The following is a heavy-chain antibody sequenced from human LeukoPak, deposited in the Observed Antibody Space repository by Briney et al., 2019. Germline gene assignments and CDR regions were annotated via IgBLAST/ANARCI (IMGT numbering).Heavy chain of an antibody. CDR3: SRGAEASGYPLFQY. Sequence: PGGSLRLSCAASGFMFSDYYMTWVRQAPGKGLEWISFIKTNGVTTYDADSVKGRFTISRDNAKNTLYLRMDSLRAEDTAIYYCSRGAEASGYPLFQYWGQGVLVTVSP. V-gene: IGHV3-11*01. CDR1: GFMFSDYY. D-gene: IGHD3-22*01. CDR2: IKTNGVTT. J-gene: IGHJ4*02.